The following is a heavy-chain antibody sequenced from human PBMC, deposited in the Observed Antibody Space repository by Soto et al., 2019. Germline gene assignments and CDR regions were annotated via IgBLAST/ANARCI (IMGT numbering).Heavy chain of an antibody. J-gene: IGHJ5*02. CDR3: ARVIAVAGANNWFDP. CDR2: IYYSGST. V-gene: IGHV4-61*01. D-gene: IGHD6-19*01. Sequence: SETLSLTCTVSAGSVSRGSYYWSWLRQPPGKGLEWIGYIYYSGSTNYNPSLKSRVTISVDTSKNQFSLKLSSVTAADTAVYYCARVIAVAGANNWFDPWGQGTLVTVS. CDR1: AGSVSRGSYY.